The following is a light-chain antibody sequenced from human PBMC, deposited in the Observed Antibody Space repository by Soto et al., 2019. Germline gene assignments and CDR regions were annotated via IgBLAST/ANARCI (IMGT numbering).Light chain of an antibody. CDR1: QSLLHSNGYNY. J-gene: IGKJ1*01. CDR2: LGS. Sequence: DIVMTQSPLSLPVTPGEPASISCRSSQSLLHSNGYNYLDWYLQKPGQPPQLLIYLGSNRASGVPDRCSGSASGTDFTLKISRVEAEDVGVYYCMQALQAWTFGQGTKVEI. V-gene: IGKV2-28*01. CDR3: MQALQAWT.